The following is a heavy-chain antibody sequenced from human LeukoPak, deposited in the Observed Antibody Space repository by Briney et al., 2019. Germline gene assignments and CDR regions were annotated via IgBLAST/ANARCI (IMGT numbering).Heavy chain of an antibody. J-gene: IGHJ5*02. CDR3: ARGTLLWFGEPRNWFDP. CDR1: GGSISSYY. D-gene: IGHD3-10*01. CDR2: IYYSGST. V-gene: IGHV4-59*01. Sequence: SETLSLTCTVSGGSISSYYWSWIRQPPGKGLEWIGYIYYSGSTNYNPSLKSRVTISVDTSKNQFSLKLSSVTAADTAVYYCARGTLLWFGEPRNWFDPWGQGTLVTVSS.